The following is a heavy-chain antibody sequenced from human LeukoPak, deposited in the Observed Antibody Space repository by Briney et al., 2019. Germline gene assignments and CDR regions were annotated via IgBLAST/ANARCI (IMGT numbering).Heavy chain of an antibody. V-gene: IGHV1-18*01. J-gene: IGHJ5*02. D-gene: IGHD6-6*01. Sequence: ASVKVSCKASGYTFTSDGISWVRQAPGQGLEWMGCISAYNGNTNYAQKLQGRVTMTTDTSTSTAYMELRSLRSDDTAVYYCARTYSSSSRQQNWFDPWGQGTLVTVSS. CDR1: GYTFTSDG. CDR2: ISAYNGNT. CDR3: ARTYSSSSRQQNWFDP.